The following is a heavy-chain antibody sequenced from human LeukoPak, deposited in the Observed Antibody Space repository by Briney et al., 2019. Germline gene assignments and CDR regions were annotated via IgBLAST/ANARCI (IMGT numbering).Heavy chain of an antibody. J-gene: IGHJ4*02. CDR3: TRDQTPYY. V-gene: IGHV3-49*04. CDR2: IASETYDGTA. CDR1: GFTFGDYA. Sequence: GGSLRLSCTASGFTFGDYAMTWVRQAPGKGLEWVGFIASETYDGTAEYAASVKGRLIISRDDSKSIAYLQMNSLKTEDTAVYYCTRDQTPYYWGQGTLVTVSS.